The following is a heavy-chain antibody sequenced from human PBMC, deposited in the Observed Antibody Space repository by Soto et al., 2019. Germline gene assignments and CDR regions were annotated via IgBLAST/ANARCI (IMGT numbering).Heavy chain of an antibody. D-gene: IGHD2-2*01. CDR2: ILPICGTA. CDR3: ARASTLTGHCGSVSCPRMDV. Sequence: QVQLVQSGAEVKKPGSPVKVSCKASGGPFSSYAISWVLQAPGQGLEWMGGILPICGTANYARKFQGRVTISANRSTSTAYMELSSLRSEDTAVYYCARASTLTGHCGSVSCPRMDVWGQGTTVTVSS. J-gene: IGHJ6*02. V-gene: IGHV1-69*06. CDR1: GGPFSSYA.